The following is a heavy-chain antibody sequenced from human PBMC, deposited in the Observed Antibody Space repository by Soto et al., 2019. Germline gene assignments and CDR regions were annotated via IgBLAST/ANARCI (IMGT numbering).Heavy chain of an antibody. V-gene: IGHV3-53*01. Sequence: PGGSLRLSCAPSGFAVSSNYMNWVRQAPGKGLEWVSVIYSGGSTYYADSVKGRFTISRDNSKNTLYLQMNSLRAEDTAVYYCARGFKTFDYWGQGALVTVSS. J-gene: IGHJ4*02. CDR1: GFAVSSNY. CDR3: ARGFKTFDY. CDR2: IYSGGST.